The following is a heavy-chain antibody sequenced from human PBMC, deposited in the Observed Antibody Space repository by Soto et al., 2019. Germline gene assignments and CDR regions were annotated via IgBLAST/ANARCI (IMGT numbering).Heavy chain of an antibody. V-gene: IGHV3-33*01. CDR2: IWYDGSNK. D-gene: IGHD2-21*02. CDR1: GFTFSSYG. Sequence: PGGSQRLSCAASGFTFSSYGMHWVRQAPGKGLEWVAVIWYDGSNKYYADSVKGRFTISRDNSKNTLYLQMNSLRAEDTAVYYCARDGRDLCGGDCYLPDYWGQGTLVTVSS. CDR3: ARDGRDLCGGDCYLPDY. J-gene: IGHJ4*02.